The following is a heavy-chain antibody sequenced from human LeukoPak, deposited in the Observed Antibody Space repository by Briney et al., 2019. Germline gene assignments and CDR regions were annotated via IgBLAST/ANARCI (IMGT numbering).Heavy chain of an antibody. V-gene: IGHV4-39*01. CDR2: IYYSGST. CDR1: GGSISSSSYY. J-gene: IGHJ4*02. Sequence: SETLSLTCTVSGGSISSSSYYWGWIRQPAGKRLKWIGSIYYSGSTYYNPSLKSRVTISVDTSKNQFSLKLSSVTAADTAVYYCATYYYDSSGPGDWGQGTLVTVSS. D-gene: IGHD3-22*01. CDR3: ATYYYDSSGPGD.